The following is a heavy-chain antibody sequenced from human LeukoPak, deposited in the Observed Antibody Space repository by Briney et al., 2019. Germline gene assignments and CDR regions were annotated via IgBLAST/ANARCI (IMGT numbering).Heavy chain of an antibody. V-gene: IGHV3-23*01. CDR1: GFTVSSNY. Sequence: GGSLRLSCAASGFTVSSNYMSWVRQAPGKGLEWVSAISGSGGSTYYADSVKGRFTISRDNSRNTVYLQMNSLRAEDTAVYYCANDLGWIQLNLGRGQGTLVTVSS. D-gene: IGHD5-18*01. CDR2: ISGSGGST. CDR3: ANDLGWIQLNLG. J-gene: IGHJ4*02.